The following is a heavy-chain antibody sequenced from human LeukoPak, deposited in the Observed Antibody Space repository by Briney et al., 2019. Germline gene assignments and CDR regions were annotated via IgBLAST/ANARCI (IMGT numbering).Heavy chain of an antibody. CDR3: ARGCGGDCYSNSYYYYYGMDV. J-gene: IGHJ6*02. CDR2: IYSGGST. D-gene: IGHD2-21*02. CDR1: GFTVSSNY. V-gene: IGHV3-53*05. Sequence: GGSLRLSCAASGFTVSSNYMSWVRQAPGKGLEWVSVIYSGGSTYYADSVKGRFTISRDNSKNTLYLQMNSLRAEDTAVYYCARGCGGDCYSNSYYYYYGMDVWGQGTTVTVSS.